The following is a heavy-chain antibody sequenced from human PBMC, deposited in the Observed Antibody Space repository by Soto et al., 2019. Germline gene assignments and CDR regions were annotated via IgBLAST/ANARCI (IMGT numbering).Heavy chain of an antibody. CDR3: ARLNSDYAVDY. CDR2: ISTWRDDY. D-gene: IGHD5-12*01. CDR1: GYTFTSYG. Sequence: RASVKVSCKPSGYTFTSYGFSWVRQAPGQRPEWMGWISTWRDDYRDAQKFRDRLTMTKDTSTSTAYLELRSLRSDDTAVYYCARLNSDYAVDYWGQGTLVTVS. J-gene: IGHJ4*02. V-gene: IGHV1-18*04.